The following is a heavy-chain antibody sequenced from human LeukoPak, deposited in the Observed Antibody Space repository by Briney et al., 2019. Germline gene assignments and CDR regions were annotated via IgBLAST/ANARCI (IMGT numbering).Heavy chain of an antibody. D-gene: IGHD3-10*01. CDR2: IYTSGST. J-gene: IGHJ3*02. V-gene: IGHV4-4*07. Sequence: PSETLSLTCSVSGGSISSYYWGWIRQPAGKGLEWIGRIYTSGSTNYNPYLKSRVTVSVDTSKNQFSLKLSSVTAADTAVYYCVRVYMGTFDIWGQGTMVTVSS. CDR3: VRVYMGTFDI. CDR1: GGSISSYY.